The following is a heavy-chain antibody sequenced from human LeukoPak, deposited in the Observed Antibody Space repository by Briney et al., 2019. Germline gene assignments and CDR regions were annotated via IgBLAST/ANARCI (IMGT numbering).Heavy chain of an antibody. CDR2: IYDSGST. D-gene: IGHD1-26*01. V-gene: IGHV4-39*01. CDR3: AKSGGYGLDY. Sequence: SETLSLTGTVSGASISGSGYYWGWIRQPPGKGLEWIGNIYDSGSTYYNASLQSRVTISIDTSKNQFSLRLSSVTAADTAMYYCAKSGGYGLDYWGQGTLVTVSS. J-gene: IGHJ4*02. CDR1: GASISGSGYY.